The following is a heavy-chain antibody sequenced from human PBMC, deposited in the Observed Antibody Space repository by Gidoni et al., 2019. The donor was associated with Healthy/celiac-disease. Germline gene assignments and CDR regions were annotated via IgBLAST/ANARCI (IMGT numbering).Heavy chain of an antibody. D-gene: IGHD3-3*01. CDR1: GGSISSSSYY. Sequence: QLQLQESGPGLVKPSETLSLTCTVSGGSISSSSYYWGWIRPPPGKGLEWIGSIYYSGSTYYNPSLKSRVTISVDTSKNQFSLKLSSVTAADTAVYYCARHGDFWSGYYTHFDYWGQGTLVTVSS. CDR2: IYYSGST. CDR3: ARHGDFWSGYYTHFDY. V-gene: IGHV4-39*01. J-gene: IGHJ4*02.